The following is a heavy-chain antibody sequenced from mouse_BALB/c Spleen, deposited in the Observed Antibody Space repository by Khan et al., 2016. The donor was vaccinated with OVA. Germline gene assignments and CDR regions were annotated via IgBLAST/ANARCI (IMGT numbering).Heavy chain of an antibody. CDR3: ASHLTGSFAY. V-gene: IGHV5-6*01. CDR1: GFTFSSYS. D-gene: IGHD4-1*01. J-gene: IGHJ3*01. Sequence: EVELVESGGDLVKPGGSLKLSCAASGFTFSSYSMSWVRQTPDKRLEWVATISSGADYTYYPDSVKGRFTISRHNAKNTLYLQMSSLKSEDTAMYYCASHLTGSFAYWGQGTLVTVSA. CDR2: ISSGADYT.